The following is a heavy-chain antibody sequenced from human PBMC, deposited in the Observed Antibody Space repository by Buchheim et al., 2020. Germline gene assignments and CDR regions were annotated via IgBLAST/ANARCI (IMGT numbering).Heavy chain of an antibody. Sequence: EVHLVESGGGLVQPGGSLRLSCAASGFTFSNYWLTWVRQAPGKGLEWVANIKQDESEKYYVDSVKGRFTISRDNAKNSLYLQMNSLRAEDTAVYYCARVCCYGYVFDYWGQGTL. V-gene: IGHV3-7*01. CDR3: ARVCCYGYVFDY. D-gene: IGHD5-18*01. J-gene: IGHJ4*02. CDR1: GFTFSNYW. CDR2: IKQDESEK.